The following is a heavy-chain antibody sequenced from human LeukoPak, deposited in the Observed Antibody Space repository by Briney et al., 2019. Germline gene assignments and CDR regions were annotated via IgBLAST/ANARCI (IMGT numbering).Heavy chain of an antibody. J-gene: IGHJ2*01. D-gene: IGHD2-15*01. CDR2: INYSGST. CDR3: ARVACSGTSSYSDWYFDP. V-gene: IGHV4-59*11. Sequence: SETLSLTCTVSGGXISSHYWSWIRQPPGKGLEWIGDINYSGSTSYNPSLKSRVTTSVDTSKNQFSLKLSSVTAADTALYYCARVACSGTSSYSDWYFDPWGRGTLVTVSS. CDR1: GGXISSHY.